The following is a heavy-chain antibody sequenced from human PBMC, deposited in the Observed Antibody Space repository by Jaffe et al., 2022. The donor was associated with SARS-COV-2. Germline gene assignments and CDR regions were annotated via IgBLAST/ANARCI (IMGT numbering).Heavy chain of an antibody. CDR2: IKGKIDGGTT. V-gene: IGHV3-15*01. CDR3: VRESILIDY. J-gene: IGHJ4*02. D-gene: IGHD1-26*01. Sequence: EVQLVESGGGLVKPGGSLRLSCAASGFAFSGAWMSWVRQSPGKGLEWVGRIKGKIDGGTTHYPESVKGRFTISRDDSKNTVHLQMNSLNTADTAVYYCVRESILIDYWGQGTLVTVSS. CDR1: GFAFSGAW.